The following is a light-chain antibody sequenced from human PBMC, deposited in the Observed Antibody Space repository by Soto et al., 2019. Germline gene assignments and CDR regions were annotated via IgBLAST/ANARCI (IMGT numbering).Light chain of an antibody. CDR1: QSISAW. CDR2: TAS. J-gene: IGKJ1*01. Sequence: DIQMTQSPSTLSASVGDSVSINCRASQSISAWLAWYQQKPGKAPRLLIYTASTLEIGVPSRFSGSGSGTVFTLTISSLQPDDVAIYYCQQYNDYSWTFGQGTKVDLK. V-gene: IGKV1-5*03. CDR3: QQYNDYSWT.